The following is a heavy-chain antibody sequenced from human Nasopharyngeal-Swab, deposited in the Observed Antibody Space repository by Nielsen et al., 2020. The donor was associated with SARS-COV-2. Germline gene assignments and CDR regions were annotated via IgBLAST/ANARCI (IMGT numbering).Heavy chain of an antibody. Sequence: GESLKISCAASRFTFSSYAMSWVRQAPGKGLEWGSAMSGSGGRTYYGDSVKGRFTISRDNSKNTLYLQMNSLRADDTAVYYCASRSLLIGGAFDYWGQGTLVIVSS. J-gene: IGHJ4*02. V-gene: IGHV3-23*01. CDR1: RFTFSSYA. CDR3: ASRSLLIGGAFDY. CDR2: MSGSGGRT. D-gene: IGHD2-21*01.